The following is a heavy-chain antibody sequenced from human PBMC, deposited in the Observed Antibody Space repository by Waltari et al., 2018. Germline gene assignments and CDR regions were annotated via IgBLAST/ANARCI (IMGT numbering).Heavy chain of an antibody. CDR3: ATEPAPGAGINY. D-gene: IGHD6-19*01. CDR2: ISASRAAI. Sequence: EVQLVESGGGFVQPGGSLRLSCLGSGFTFGVFSLHWIRQAPGKGLEWVSYISASRAAIYYAESVKSRFTISRDNAKNSLFLQMTNLGVEDTAVYYCATEPAPGAGINYWGQGILVTVSS. CDR1: GFTFGVFS. J-gene: IGHJ4*02. V-gene: IGHV3-48*01.